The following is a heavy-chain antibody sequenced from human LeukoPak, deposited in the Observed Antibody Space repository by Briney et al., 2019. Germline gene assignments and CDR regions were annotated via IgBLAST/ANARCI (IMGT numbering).Heavy chain of an antibody. J-gene: IGHJ3*02. CDR3: ARGLDAFDI. CDR2: IKQDGSEK. CDR1: GFTFSNFW. Sequence: GGSLRLSCTASGFTFSNFWMGWVRQAPGKGLEWVANIKQDGSEKYYVDSVKGRFTISRDNVKNSLFLQMNSLRAEDTAVYFCARGLDAFDIWGQGTLVTVSS. V-gene: IGHV3-7*03.